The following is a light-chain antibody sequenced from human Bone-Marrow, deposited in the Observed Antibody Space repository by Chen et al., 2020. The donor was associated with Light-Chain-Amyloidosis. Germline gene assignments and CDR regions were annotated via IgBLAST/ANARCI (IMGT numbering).Light chain of an antibody. V-gene: IGLV3-25*03. Sequence: SYELTQPPSVSVSPGQTARITCSGDDLPTKYAYWYQQKPGQAPVLVIHRDTERPSGISEQFSGSSSGTTATLTISGVQAGDEADYHCQSADSSGTYEVIFGGGTKLTVL. CDR3: QSADSSGTYEVI. CDR2: RDT. J-gene: IGLJ2*01. CDR1: DLPTKY.